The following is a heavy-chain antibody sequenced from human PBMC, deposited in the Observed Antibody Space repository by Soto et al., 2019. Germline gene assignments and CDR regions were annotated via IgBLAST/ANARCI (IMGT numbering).Heavy chain of an antibody. J-gene: IGHJ4*02. Sequence: ASVKVSCKRSASSFTIYSMHWGRQDTGQRLEWMGWINAGNGNTKYSQKFQGRVTITRDTSASTAYMELSSLRSEDTAVYYCARLDLGGTGVFDYWGQGTLVTVSS. V-gene: IGHV1-3*01. D-gene: IGHD6-19*01. CDR3: ARLDLGGTGVFDY. CDR2: INAGNGNT. CDR1: ASSFTIYS.